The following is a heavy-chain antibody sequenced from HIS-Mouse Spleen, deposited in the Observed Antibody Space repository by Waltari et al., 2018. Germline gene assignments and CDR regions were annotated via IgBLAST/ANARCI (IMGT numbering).Heavy chain of an antibody. V-gene: IGHV3-23*01. CDR1: GFTFSSYA. CDR2: ISGSGGRT. CDR3: AKDWAKLGIPPHWFDP. D-gene: IGHD7-27*01. J-gene: IGHJ5*02. Sequence: EVQLLESGGGLVQPGGSLRLSCAASGFTFSSYAMSWVRQAPGKGLEWVSAISGSGGRTSYADSVKGRFTISRDNSKNTLYLQMNSLRAEDTAVYYCAKDWAKLGIPPHWFDPWGQGTLVTVSS.